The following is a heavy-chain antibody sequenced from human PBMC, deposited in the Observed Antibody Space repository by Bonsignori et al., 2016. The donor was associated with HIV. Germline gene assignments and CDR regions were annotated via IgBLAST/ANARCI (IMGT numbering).Heavy chain of an antibody. D-gene: IGHD3-10*01. J-gene: IGHJ4*02. CDR3: AKGWFGGH. CDR2: ISGSGGDT. V-gene: IGHV3-23*01. CDR1: GFIFSSYA. Sequence: EVQLLESGGGLVQPGGSLRLSCAASGFIFSSYAMNWVRQAPGKGLEWVSLISGSGGDTYYADSVKGRFTISRDNSKNTVYPQISSLRAEDTAVYYCAKGWFGGHWGQGTLVTVSS.